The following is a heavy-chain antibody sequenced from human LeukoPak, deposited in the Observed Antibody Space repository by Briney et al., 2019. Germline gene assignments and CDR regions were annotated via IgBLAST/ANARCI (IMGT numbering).Heavy chain of an antibody. J-gene: IGHJ4*02. D-gene: IGHD6-19*01. V-gene: IGHV4-59*08. CDR2: IYYNGSP. CDR3: ARHGSDWAFDF. CDR1: GGSISSYY. Sequence: SETLSLTCTVSGGSISSYYWSWIRQSPGKGLEWIGYIYYNGSPNYNPSLKSLITISIDTSMNQFSLILSSVTATDTAVYYCARHGSDWAFDFWGRGTLVTVSS.